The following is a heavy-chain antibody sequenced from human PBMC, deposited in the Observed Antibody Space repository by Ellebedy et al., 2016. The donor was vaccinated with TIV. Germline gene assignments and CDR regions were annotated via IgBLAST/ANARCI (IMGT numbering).Heavy chain of an antibody. CDR2: MYSTGIT. V-gene: IGHV3-66*01. Sequence: GESLKISXVASGITVSNNYMRWVRQAPGKGLEWVSLMYSTGITRYADSVKGRFTISRDNSQNTLFLQMNSLRTEDTAVYYCARVNQWQGFDAWGQGTLVTVSS. CDR1: GITVSNNY. D-gene: IGHD6-19*01. J-gene: IGHJ5*02. CDR3: ARVNQWQGFDA.